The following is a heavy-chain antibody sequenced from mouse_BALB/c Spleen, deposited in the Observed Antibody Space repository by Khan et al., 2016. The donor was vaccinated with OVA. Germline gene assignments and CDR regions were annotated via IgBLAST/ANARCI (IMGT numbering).Heavy chain of an antibody. D-gene: IGHD4-1*01. J-gene: IGHJ3*01. V-gene: IGHV5-6*01. CDR2: ISSGGDYT. CDR1: GFIFSTYS. Sequence: EVKLLESGGDLVKPGGSLKLSCAASGFIFSTYSMSWIRQTPDKRLEWVATISSGGDYTYYPDNVKGRFTFSRDNAKNTLYLQMSSLKSEDTAMYYCASHLTGSIAYWGQGTLVTVSA. CDR3: ASHLTGSIAY.